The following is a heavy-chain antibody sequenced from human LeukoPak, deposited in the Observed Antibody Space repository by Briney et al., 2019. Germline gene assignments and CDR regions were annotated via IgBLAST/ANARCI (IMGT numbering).Heavy chain of an antibody. V-gene: IGHV1-2*06. CDR2: INPNSGGT. CDR3: ASHYYDSSGQHDD. CDR1: GYTFTGYY. Sequence: ASVKVSCKASGYTFTGYYMHCVRQAPGQGLEWMGRINPNSGGTNYTQKFQGRVTMTRDTSISTAYMELSRLRSDDTAVYYCASHYYDSSGQHDDWGQGTLVTVSS. J-gene: IGHJ4*02. D-gene: IGHD3-22*01.